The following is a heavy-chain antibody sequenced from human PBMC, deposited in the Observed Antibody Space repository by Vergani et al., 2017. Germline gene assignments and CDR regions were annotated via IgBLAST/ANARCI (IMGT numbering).Heavy chain of an antibody. J-gene: IGHJ6*02. CDR3: AGLGGLGISDVYYYYGMDV. CDR2: IIPIFGTA. D-gene: IGHD3/OR15-3a*01. V-gene: IGHV1-69*18. Sequence: QVQLVQSGAEVKKPGSSVKVSCKASGGTFSSYAISWVRQAPGQGHEWMGRIIPIFGTANYAQKFQGRVTITADETTSTDYMELSRRRSEDTVVYYCAGLGGLGISDVYYYYGMDVWGQGTTVTVSS. CDR1: GGTFSSYA.